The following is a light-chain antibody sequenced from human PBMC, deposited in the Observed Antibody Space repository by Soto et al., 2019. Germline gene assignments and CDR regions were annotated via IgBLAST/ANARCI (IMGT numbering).Light chain of an antibody. V-gene: IGKV3-20*01. J-gene: IGKJ5*01. CDR3: QYYGNSRIT. Sequence: TVLKKNRADERLSGVESATRCCPDSQSVTSTYLAWYQQKRGQAPRLLIYGASSRATGIPDRFSGSGSGTDFTLTISSLEPEDFVVYYWQYYGNSRITCGQGTRLEI. CDR2: GAS. CDR1: QSVTSTY.